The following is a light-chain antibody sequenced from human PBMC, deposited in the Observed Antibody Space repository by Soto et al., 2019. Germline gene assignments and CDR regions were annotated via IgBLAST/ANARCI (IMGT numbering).Light chain of an antibody. V-gene: IGKV1-9*01. J-gene: IGKJ1*01. CDR1: QGITNY. CDR3: QQFHTYPWT. Sequence: DIQMTQSPSTLSASVGGRVPINCRASQGITNYLAWYQQKPGKAPKTMIYTASTLQSGVPSRFSGSGAGAECTLTITGLQPEDVATYFCQQFHTYPWTLGQGTKVDI. CDR2: TAS.